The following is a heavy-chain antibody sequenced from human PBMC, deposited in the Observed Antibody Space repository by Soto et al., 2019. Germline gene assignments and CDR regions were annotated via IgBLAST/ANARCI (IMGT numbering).Heavy chain of an antibody. J-gene: IGHJ4*02. CDR2: INSDGSST. Sequence: RRLSFAASGFTFSSYWMHWVRQAPGKGLVWVSRINSDGSSTIYADSVKGRFTISRDNAKNTLYLQMNSLRAEDTAVYYCARVMTTEEIDYWGQGTLVTVSS. V-gene: IGHV3-74*01. D-gene: IGHD4-17*01. CDR1: GFTFSSYW. CDR3: ARVMTTEEIDY.